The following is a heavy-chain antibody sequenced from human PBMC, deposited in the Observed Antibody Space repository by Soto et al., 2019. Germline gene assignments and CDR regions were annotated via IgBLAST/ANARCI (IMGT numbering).Heavy chain of an antibody. Sequence: PWGPLRLCCAASVFTCSSYDMSWVRQAPGKGLEWVSAISGSGGSTYYADSVKGRFTISRDNSKNTLYLQMNSLRAEDTAVYYCAKDRSVDTAMVYYYYYYGMDVWGQGTTVTVSS. CDR2: ISGSGGST. J-gene: IGHJ6*02. V-gene: IGHV3-23*01. CDR1: VFTCSSYD. CDR3: AKDRSVDTAMVYYYYYYGMDV. D-gene: IGHD5-18*01.